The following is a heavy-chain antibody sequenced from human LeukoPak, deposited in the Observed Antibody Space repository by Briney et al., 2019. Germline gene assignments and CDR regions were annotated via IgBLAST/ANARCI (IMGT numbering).Heavy chain of an antibody. D-gene: IGHD4-17*01. Sequence: SETLSLTCAVYTGSFSGYYWTWIRQPPGEGLEWIGEINHSGDTNYNPSLKSRVTISKDPSKNQFSLKVTSVTAADTAVYYCARGPRPTYGVLPWYFDLWGRGNLVVVSS. J-gene: IGHJ2*01. CDR1: TGSFSGYY. V-gene: IGHV4-34*01. CDR2: INHSGDT. CDR3: ARGPRPTYGVLPWYFDL.